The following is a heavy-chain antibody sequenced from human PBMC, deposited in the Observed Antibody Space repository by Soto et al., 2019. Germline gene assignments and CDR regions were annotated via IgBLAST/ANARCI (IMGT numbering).Heavy chain of an antibody. CDR1: GFTFTSSA. Sequence: GASVKVSCKASGFTFTSSAMQWVRQARGQRLEWIGWIVVGNGNTNYAQKFQERVTITRDMSTSTAYMELSSLRSEDTAVYYCAATQSAASFDYWGQGTLVTVSS. V-gene: IGHV1-58*02. CDR3: AATQSAASFDY. CDR2: IVVGNGNT. J-gene: IGHJ4*02. D-gene: IGHD6-13*01.